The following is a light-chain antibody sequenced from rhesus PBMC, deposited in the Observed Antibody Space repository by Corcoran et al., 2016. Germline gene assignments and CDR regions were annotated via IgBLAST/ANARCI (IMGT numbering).Light chain of an antibody. Sequence: DIVMTQTPLSQPVTPGEPASISCRSSQSLLDSDGYTHLHWYLQRPGQSPQLLISLVSNRASGVPDRFSGSGSGTAFTLKISRVEAEDVGLYYCMQTLQTPYSFGQGTKVEIK. V-gene: IGKV2-78*01. CDR1: QSLLDSDGYTH. CDR3: MQTLQTPYS. CDR2: LVS. J-gene: IGKJ2*01.